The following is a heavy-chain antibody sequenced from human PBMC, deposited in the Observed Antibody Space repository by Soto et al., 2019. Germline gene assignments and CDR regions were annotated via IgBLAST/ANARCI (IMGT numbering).Heavy chain of an antibody. CDR1: GFTFSSYS. J-gene: IGHJ3*02. V-gene: IGHV3-21*01. CDR2: ISSSSSYI. CDR3: ARDRKDIVVVPAAPYAFDI. Sequence: EVQLVESGGGLVKPGGSLRLSCAASGFTFSSYSVNWVRQAPGKGLEWVSSISSSSSYIYYADSVKGRFTISRDNAKNSLYLQMNSLRAEDTAVYYCARDRKDIVVVPAAPYAFDIWGQGTMVTVSS. D-gene: IGHD2-2*01.